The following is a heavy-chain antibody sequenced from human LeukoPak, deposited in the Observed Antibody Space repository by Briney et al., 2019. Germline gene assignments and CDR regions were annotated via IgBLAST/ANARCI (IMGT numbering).Heavy chain of an antibody. D-gene: IGHD4-17*01. CDR1: GGSISSYY. CDR2: IYYSGST. Sequence: SETLSLTCTVSGGSISSYYWSWIRQPPGKGLEWIGYIYYSGSTNHNPSLTSRVTISVDTSKNQFSLKLSSVTATDTAVYYCAKSADYGDYYFDYWGQGTLVTVSS. V-gene: IGHV4-59*01. CDR3: AKSADYGDYYFDY. J-gene: IGHJ4*02.